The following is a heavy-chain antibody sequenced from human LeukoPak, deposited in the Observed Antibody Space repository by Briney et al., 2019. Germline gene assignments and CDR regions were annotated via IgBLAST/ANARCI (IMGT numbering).Heavy chain of an antibody. CDR2: IAYSGHT. CDR3: AKGPLSHFDY. V-gene: IGHV4-39*07. J-gene: IGHJ4*02. Sequence: SETLSLTCTVSGGSISNSKYYWGWIRQPPGKGLEWIASIAYSGHTYYNPSLKSRVTISLDTSRDQFSLKLNSVTAADTAVYYCAKGPLSHFDYWGQGTLVTVSS. CDR1: GGSISNSKYY. D-gene: IGHD2/OR15-2a*01.